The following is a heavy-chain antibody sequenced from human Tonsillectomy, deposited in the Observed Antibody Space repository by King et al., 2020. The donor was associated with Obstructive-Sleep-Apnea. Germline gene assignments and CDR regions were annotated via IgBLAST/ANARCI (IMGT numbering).Heavy chain of an antibody. V-gene: IGHV3-23*04. J-gene: IGHJ3*02. CDR1: GFTFRSYA. CDR2: ISGSGTST. CDR3: AKDRITIFGVVIIDAFDI. Sequence: VQLVESGGGLVQPGGSLRLSCAASGFTFRSYAMNWVRQAPGKGLEWVSAISGSGTSTYYADSVKGRFTISRDNSKNTLYLQMNSLRADDTAVYYCAKDRITIFGVVIIDAFDIWGQGTMVTVSS. D-gene: IGHD3-3*01.